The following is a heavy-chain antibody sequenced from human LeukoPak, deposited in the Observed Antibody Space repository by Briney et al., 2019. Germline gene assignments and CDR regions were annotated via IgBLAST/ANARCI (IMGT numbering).Heavy chain of an antibody. Sequence: SETLSLTCAVYGGSFSGYHWGWIRQPPGKGLEWIGSIYHSGSTYYNPSLKSRVTISVDTSKNQFSLKLRSVTAADTAVYYCARVVQSTDSSGFYLPEYFQHWGQGTLVTVSS. CDR3: ARVVQSTDSSGFYLPEYFQH. CDR2: IYHSGST. J-gene: IGHJ1*01. D-gene: IGHD3-22*01. V-gene: IGHV4-38-2*01. CDR1: GGSFSGYH.